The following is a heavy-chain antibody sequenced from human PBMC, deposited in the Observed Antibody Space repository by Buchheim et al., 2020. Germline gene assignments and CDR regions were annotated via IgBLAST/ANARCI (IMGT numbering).Heavy chain of an antibody. Sequence: QVQLVESGGGVVQPGRSLRLSCAASGFTFSSYGMHWVRQAPGKGLEWVAIISYDGSDIYYADSMKGRFTISRDNSKNTLYLQMNSLRAEDTAVYYCARGGYGSSWYAYYYGMDVWGQGTT. D-gene: IGHD6-13*01. V-gene: IGHV3-30*03. CDR1: GFTFSSYG. J-gene: IGHJ6*02. CDR3: ARGGYGSSWYAYYYGMDV. CDR2: ISYDGSDI.